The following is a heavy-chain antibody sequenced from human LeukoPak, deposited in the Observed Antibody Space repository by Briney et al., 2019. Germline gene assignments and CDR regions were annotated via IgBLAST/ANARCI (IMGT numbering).Heavy chain of an antibody. CDR2: ISYDGSNK. CDR1: GFTFSSYG. D-gene: IGHD1-26*01. V-gene: IGHV3-30*18. CDR3: AKVGWEHEFDY. Sequence: GGSLRLSCAASGFTFSSYGMHWVRQAPGKGLEWVAVISYDGSNKYYADSVKGRFTISRDNSKNTLYLQMNSLRAEDTAAYYCAKVGWEHEFDYWGQGTLVTVSS. J-gene: IGHJ4*02.